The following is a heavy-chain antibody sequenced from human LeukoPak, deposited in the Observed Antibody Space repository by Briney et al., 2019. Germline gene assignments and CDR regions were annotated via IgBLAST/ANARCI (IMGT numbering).Heavy chain of an antibody. CDR2: IHTSGST. D-gene: IGHD5-18*01. CDR3: ARYTAMAYSSWFDP. Sequence: PSETLSLTCTVSGGSISSYYWSWIRQPAGKGLEWSGRIHTSGSTNYNPSLNSRVTMSVDTSKNQFSLKLSSVTAVDTAVYYCARYTAMAYSSWFDPWGQGTLVTVSS. CDR1: GGSISSYY. V-gene: IGHV4-4*07. J-gene: IGHJ5*02.